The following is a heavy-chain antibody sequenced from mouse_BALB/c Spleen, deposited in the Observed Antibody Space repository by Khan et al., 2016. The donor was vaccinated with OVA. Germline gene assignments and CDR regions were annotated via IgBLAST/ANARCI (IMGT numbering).Heavy chain of an antibody. Sequence: EVELVESGGGLVKPGGSLKLSCSASGFTFSTFVMSWVRQTPEKRLEWVATISSAGTYTYYSDSVKGRFTISRDNAKNILYLQMSSLRSEDTAMYYCTNGNYGWFAYWGQGTLVTVSA. D-gene: IGHD2-1*01. J-gene: IGHJ3*01. CDR2: ISSAGTYT. V-gene: IGHV5-9-1*01. CDR3: TNGNYGWFAY. CDR1: GFTFSTFV.